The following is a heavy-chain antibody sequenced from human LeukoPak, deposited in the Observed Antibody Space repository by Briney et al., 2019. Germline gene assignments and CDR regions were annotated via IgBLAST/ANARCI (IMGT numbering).Heavy chain of an antibody. V-gene: IGHV3-74*01. CDR2: INSDGSST. J-gene: IGHJ4*02. CDR1: GFTFSSYW. D-gene: IGHD4-23*01. Sequence: GGSLRLSCAASGFTFSSYWMHWLRQAPAKGLVWVSRINSDGSSTSYADSVKGRFTISRDNAKNTLYLQMNSLRAEDTAVYYCARDHYGGKRSGFGYWGQGTLVTVSS. CDR3: ARDHYGGKRSGFGY.